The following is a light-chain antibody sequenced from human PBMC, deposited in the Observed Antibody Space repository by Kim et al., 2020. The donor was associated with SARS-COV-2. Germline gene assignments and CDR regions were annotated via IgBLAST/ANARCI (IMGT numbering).Light chain of an antibody. V-gene: IGKV3-20*01. CDR3: QQYASSPDN. CDR1: KSRSSNA. Sequence: PGKRATLHDSARKSRSSNALAWNQQKPGQAPRHLIYGASRRARGIPDRLSGSGSGTDFTLTISRLEREDLAVYYCQQYASSPDNFGQGTKLEI. CDR2: GAS. J-gene: IGKJ2*01.